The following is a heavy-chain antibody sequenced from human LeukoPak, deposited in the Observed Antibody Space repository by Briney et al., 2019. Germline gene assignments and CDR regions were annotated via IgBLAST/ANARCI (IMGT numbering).Heavy chain of an antibody. J-gene: IGHJ4*02. V-gene: IGHV3-11*05. CDR3: ARDRRYHDSSGYPFFDY. CDR2: ISSTSDYT. CDR1: GFTFSDYY. Sequence: GGSLRLSCAASGFTFSDYYMSWIRQAPGKGLEWVAYISSTSDYTKYADSVRGRFTISRDNAKNSTYLQLNSLRGEDAAVYYCARDRRYHDSSGYPFFDYWGQGTLIIVSS. D-gene: IGHD3-22*01.